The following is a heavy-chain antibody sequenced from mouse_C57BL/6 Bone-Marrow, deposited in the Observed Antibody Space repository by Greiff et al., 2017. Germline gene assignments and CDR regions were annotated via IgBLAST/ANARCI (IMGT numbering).Heavy chain of an antibody. V-gene: IGHV7-1*01. J-gene: IGHJ1*03. CDR3: ARDPYYGSSYWYFDV. CDR2: SRNKANDYTT. CDR1: GFTFSDFY. Sequence: EVKLVESGGGLVQSGRSLRLSCATSGFTFSDFYMEWVRQAPGKGLEWIAASRNKANDYTTEYSASVKGRFIVSRDTSQSILYLQMNALRAEDNAIYYCARDPYYGSSYWYFDVWGTGTTVTVSS. D-gene: IGHD1-1*01.